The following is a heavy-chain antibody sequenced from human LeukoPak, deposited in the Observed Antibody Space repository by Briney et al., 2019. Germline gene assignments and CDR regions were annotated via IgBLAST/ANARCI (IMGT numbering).Heavy chain of an antibody. CDR1: GFPFSTYG. V-gene: IGHV3-23*01. D-gene: IGHD4-17*01. J-gene: IGHJ4*02. CDR3: TKRITATAPFDS. Sequence: PGGSLRLSCAASGFPFSTYGVSWVRQAPGKGLEWVSAITGSGDFAKYADSVRGRFTISRDNSKNTVYLQMNSLTVEDTALYYCTKRITATAPFDSWGQGALVIVYS. CDR2: ITGSGDFA.